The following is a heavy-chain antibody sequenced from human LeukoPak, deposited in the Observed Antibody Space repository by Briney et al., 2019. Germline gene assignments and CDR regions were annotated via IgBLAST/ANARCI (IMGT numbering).Heavy chain of an antibody. CDR2: LSGSAATT. J-gene: IGHJ6*02. CDR1: GITLNIFT. CDR3: ARLLLWFGEFPVGMDV. D-gene: IGHD3-10*01. V-gene: IGHV3-23*01. Sequence: GGSLRLSCAASGITLNIFTMSWVRQAPGKGLEWVSSLSGSAATTYYADSVKGRFTISRDNAKNSLYLQMNSLRAEDTAVYYCARLLLWFGEFPVGMDVWGQGTTVTVSS.